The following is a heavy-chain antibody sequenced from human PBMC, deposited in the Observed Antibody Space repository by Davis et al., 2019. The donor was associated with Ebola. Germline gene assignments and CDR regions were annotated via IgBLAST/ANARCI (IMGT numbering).Heavy chain of an antibody. V-gene: IGHV5-51*01. CDR3: ARHGATVFGVIDV. CDR2: VYPADSDT. J-gene: IGHJ4*02. CDR1: GYRFTDFW. Sequence: GGSLTLSCQISGYRFTDFWIGWVRQLPGKGLEWMGIVYPADSDTRYNPSFKGQVPTSADKSSNPAYLQWSSLKSSDTAIYYCARHGATVFGVIDVWGQGTLVTVSS. D-gene: IGHD3-3*01.